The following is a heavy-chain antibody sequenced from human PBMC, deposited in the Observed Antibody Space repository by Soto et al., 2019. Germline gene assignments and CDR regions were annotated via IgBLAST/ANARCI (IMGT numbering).Heavy chain of an antibody. CDR3: TTAHLYCSGGSCYPFDY. CDR1: GFTFSNAW. J-gene: IGHJ4*02. CDR2: IKSKTDGGTT. D-gene: IGHD2-15*01. V-gene: IGHV3-15*01. Sequence: PGGSLRLSCAASGFTFSNAWMSWVRQAPGKGLEWVGRIKSKTDGGTTDYAAPVKGRFTISRDDSKNTLYLQMNSLKTEDTAVYYCTTAHLYCSGGSCYPFDYWGQGTLVTVSS.